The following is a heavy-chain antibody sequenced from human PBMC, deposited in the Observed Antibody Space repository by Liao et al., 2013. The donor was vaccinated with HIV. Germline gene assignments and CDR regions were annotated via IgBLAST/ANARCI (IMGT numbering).Heavy chain of an antibody. CDR3: ARDTAMAYPYYFDY. CDR2: IYASGTT. Sequence: QVQLQESGPGLVKPSETLSLTCSVSGGSISPYYWSWIRQPAGKGLEWIGRIYASGTTYYSPSLDRRTTMSVDRSKNQFALKLTSVTAADTAVYYCARDTAMAYPYYFDYWGQGTLVTVSS. CDR1: GGSISPYY. V-gene: IGHV4-4*07. D-gene: IGHD5-18*01. J-gene: IGHJ4*02.